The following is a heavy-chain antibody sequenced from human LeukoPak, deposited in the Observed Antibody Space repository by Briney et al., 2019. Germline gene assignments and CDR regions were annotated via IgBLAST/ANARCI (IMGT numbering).Heavy chain of an antibody. CDR2: INHSGST. V-gene: IGHV4-34*01. CDR3: ARGRYGGYGYYYYGMDV. Sequence: SETLSPTCAVYGGSFSGYYWSWIRQPPGKGLEWIGEINHSGSTNYNPSLKSRVTISVDTSKNQFSLKLSSVTAADTAVYYCARGRYGGYGYYYYGMDVWGKGTTVTVSS. D-gene: IGHD1-26*01. CDR1: GGSFSGYY. J-gene: IGHJ6*04.